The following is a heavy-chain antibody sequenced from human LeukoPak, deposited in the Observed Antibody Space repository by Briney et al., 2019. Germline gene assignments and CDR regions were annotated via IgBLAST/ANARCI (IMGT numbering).Heavy chain of an antibody. J-gene: IGHJ3*02. CDR2: IIPIFGTA. V-gene: IGHV1-69*05. CDR3: ARDYYDSSGYYAFDI. D-gene: IGHD3-22*01. CDR1: GGTFSSYA. Sequence: GASVKVSCKASGGTFSSYAISWVRQAPGQGLEWMGRIIPIFGTANYAQKFQGRVTITTDESTSTAYMELSGLRSEDTAVYYCARDYYDSSGYYAFDIWGQGTMVTVSS.